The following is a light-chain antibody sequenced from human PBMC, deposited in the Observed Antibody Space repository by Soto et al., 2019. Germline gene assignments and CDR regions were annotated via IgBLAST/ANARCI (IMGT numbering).Light chain of an antibody. CDR3: QQYGSSPQD. J-gene: IGKJ5*01. CDR2: GAA. V-gene: IGKV3-20*01. Sequence: EIVLTQSPGTLSLSPGERATLSCRASQSVSSSYLAWYQQKPGQAPRLLIYGAASRATGIPARFSGSGSGTDFTLTISRLEPEDFAVYYCQQYGSSPQDFGQGTRLEIK. CDR1: QSVSSSY.